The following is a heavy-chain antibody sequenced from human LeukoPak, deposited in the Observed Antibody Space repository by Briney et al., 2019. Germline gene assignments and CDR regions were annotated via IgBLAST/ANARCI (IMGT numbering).Heavy chain of an antibody. J-gene: IGHJ5*02. V-gene: IGHV3-7*04. CDR2: IKEDGREK. D-gene: IGHD3-22*01. CDR1: GFTFSSYW. Sequence: GGSLRLSCAASGFTFSSYWTTWVRQAPGKGLEWVANIKEDGREKYYVDSAKGRFTISRDNAKNSLYLQVNSLRAEDTAVYYCARGLNWLDPWGQGTLVIVSS. CDR3: ARGLNWLDP.